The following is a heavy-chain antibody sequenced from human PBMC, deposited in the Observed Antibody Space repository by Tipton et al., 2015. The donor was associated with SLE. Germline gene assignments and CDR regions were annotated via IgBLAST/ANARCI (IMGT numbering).Heavy chain of an antibody. Sequence: SLRLSCAASGFTFGSYAMHWVRQAPGKGLEWVAVISYDGSNKYYADSVKGRFTISRDNSKNTLYLQMNSLRAEDTALYYCARDLLPGYYVMDVWGQGTTVTVSS. CDR1: GFTFGSYA. CDR3: ARDLLPGYYVMDV. D-gene: IGHD1-26*01. V-gene: IGHV3-30*04. J-gene: IGHJ6*02. CDR2: ISYDGSNK.